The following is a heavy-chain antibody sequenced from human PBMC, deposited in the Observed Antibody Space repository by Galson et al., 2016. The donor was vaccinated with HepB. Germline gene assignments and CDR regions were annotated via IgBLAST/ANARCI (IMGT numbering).Heavy chain of an antibody. CDR1: GFTFSSYT. CDR3: VRGVLANSFDY. Sequence: SLRLSCAGSGFTFSSYTMDWVRQTPGKGLEWVSYIGRSRGPIYYADSVRGRFTISRDNARNSVFLQMRSLRSEDTAIYYCVRGVLANSFDYWGQGVLVTVAS. V-gene: IGHV3-48*04. CDR2: IGRSRGPI. D-gene: IGHD3-16*02. J-gene: IGHJ4*02.